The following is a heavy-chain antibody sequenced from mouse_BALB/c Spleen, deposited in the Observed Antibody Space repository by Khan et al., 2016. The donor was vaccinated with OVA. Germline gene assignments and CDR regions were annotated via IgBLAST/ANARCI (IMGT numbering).Heavy chain of an antibody. Sequence: QVQLQQSGAELAKPGASVKMSCKASGYTFLNYWILWVKQRPGQGLEWIGYINPSTGYTEYNQNFKDKATLTADKSSSTAYMQLSSLTTEDSAVYYCERRGLRWDFDYWGQGTTLTVSS. CDR2: INPSTGYT. J-gene: IGHJ2*01. D-gene: IGHD1-1*01. CDR1: GYTFLNYW. CDR3: ERRGLRWDFDY. V-gene: IGHV1-7*01.